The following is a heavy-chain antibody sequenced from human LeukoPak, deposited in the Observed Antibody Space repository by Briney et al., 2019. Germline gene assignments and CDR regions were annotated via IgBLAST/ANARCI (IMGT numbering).Heavy chain of an antibody. Sequence: GGSLRLSCAASGFTFSSYWMHWVRQAPGKGLVWASRINTDGSSTRYADSVKGRFTISRDNAKNTLYLQMNSLRAEDTAVYYCARGRLLLPRYWGQGTLVTVSS. CDR1: GFTFSSYW. D-gene: IGHD3-10*01. CDR3: ARGRLLLPRY. CDR2: INTDGSST. J-gene: IGHJ4*02. V-gene: IGHV3-74*01.